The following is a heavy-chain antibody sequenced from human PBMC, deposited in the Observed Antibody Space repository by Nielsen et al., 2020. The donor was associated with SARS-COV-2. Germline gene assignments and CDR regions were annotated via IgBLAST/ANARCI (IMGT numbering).Heavy chain of an antibody. CDR3: ARFPPGYGMDV. Sequence: ASVKVSCKASGYTFTGYYMHWVRQAPGQGLEWMGRINPNSGGTKYAQKFQGRVTMTRDTSINTAYMELSRLRSDDTIVYYCARFPPGYGMDVWGQVTTVTVSS. CDR1: GYTFTGYY. CDR2: INPNSGGT. J-gene: IGHJ6*02. V-gene: IGHV1-2*05.